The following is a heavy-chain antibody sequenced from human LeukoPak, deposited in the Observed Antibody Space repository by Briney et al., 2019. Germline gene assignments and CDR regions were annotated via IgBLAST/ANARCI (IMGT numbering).Heavy chain of an antibody. CDR3: TRRAYYDSSGYNPTAGYFDL. CDR1: GGSMFSYY. V-gene: IGHV4-4*08. CDR2: VYSNGMT. Sequence: PSETLSLTCSVSGGSMFSYYWNWIRQSPGKGLEWIGIVYSNGMTTYNPSLRSRGTISIATSRNQFSLRLTSVTAADTATYYCTRRAYYDSSGYNPTAGYFDLWGRGTLVTVSS. J-gene: IGHJ2*01. D-gene: IGHD3-22*01.